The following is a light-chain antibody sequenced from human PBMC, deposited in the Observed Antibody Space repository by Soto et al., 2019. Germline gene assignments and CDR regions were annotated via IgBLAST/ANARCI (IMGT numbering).Light chain of an antibody. CDR2: DVS. CDR3: SSYTSSSTLVV. V-gene: IGLV2-14*01. J-gene: IGLJ2*01. CDR1: SSDDGGYNY. Sequence: QSALTQPASVSGSPGQSISISCTGTSSDDGGYNYVSWNQQHPGKAPKLMIYDVSSRPTGVSNRFSGSKSGNTASLTISGLQAEDEADYYCSSYTSSSTLVVFGGGTKLTVL.